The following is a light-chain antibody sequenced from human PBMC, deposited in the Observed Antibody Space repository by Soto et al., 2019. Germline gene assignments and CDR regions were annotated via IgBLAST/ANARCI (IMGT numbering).Light chain of an antibody. CDR2: DAS. Sequence: ILMTQSPATLSVSPGERATLSCRASQSVSNNLAWYKQKPGQAPGLLIYDASTRATGIPGRFSGSGSGTEFTLTLRGLKSEDVEVDFCHQYNNWPPWTVGQGTKMEIK. CDR1: QSVSNN. J-gene: IGKJ1*01. V-gene: IGKV3-15*01. CDR3: HQYNNWPPWT.